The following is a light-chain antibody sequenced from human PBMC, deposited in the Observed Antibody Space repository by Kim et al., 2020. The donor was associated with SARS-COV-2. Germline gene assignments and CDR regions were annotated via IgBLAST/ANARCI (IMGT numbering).Light chain of an antibody. V-gene: IGKV4-1*01. CDR2: WAS. CDR1: QSVLYSSNNKNY. CDR3: QQYYSSPLT. J-gene: IGKJ4*01. Sequence: RATINCKSSQSVLYSSNNKNYLAWHQQKPGQPPKLLIYWASTRESGVPDRFSGSGSGTDFTLTISGLQAEDVAIYCCQQYYSSPLTFGGGTKLEI.